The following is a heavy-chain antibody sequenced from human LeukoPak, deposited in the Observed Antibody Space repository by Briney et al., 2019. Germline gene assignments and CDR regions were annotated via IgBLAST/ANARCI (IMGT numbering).Heavy chain of an antibody. J-gene: IGHJ4*02. CDR2: IIPIFGTA. CDR3: ASATRRPYSRGPHGYFAY. D-gene: IGHD6-19*01. V-gene: IGHV1-69*13. Sequence: GASVKVSCKASGGTCSSYAISWVRQAPGQGVEWMGGIIPIFGTANYAQNFRGRVTLTADESTSTASMELRSLRSEDTAVYYCASATRRPYSRGPHGYFAYWGQGPLVTVSS. CDR1: GGTCSSYA.